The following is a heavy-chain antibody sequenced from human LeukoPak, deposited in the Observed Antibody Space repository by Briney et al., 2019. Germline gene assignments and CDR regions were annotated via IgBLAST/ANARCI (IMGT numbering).Heavy chain of an antibody. Sequence: SVKVSCKASGGTFSSYAISWVRQAPRQGLEWMGGIIPIFGTANYAQKFQGRVTITADESTSTAYMELSSLRSEDTAVYYCARANYYDSSGYPDYWGQGTLVTVSS. J-gene: IGHJ4*02. CDR2: IIPIFGTA. CDR3: ARANYYDSSGYPDY. D-gene: IGHD3-22*01. V-gene: IGHV1-69*13. CDR1: GGTFSSYA.